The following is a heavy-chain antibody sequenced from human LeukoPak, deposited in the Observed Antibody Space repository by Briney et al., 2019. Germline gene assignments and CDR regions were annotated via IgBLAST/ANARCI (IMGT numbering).Heavy chain of an antibody. CDR2: ISSTSADI. V-gene: IGHV3-48*02. CDR3: ARDTYRQWLTQGGYFQH. J-gene: IGHJ1*01. D-gene: IGHD6-19*01. CDR1: GFIFSNHG. Sequence: PGGSLRLSCTASGFIFSNHGMNWVRQAPGKGLEWISYISSTSADIYYVDSVKGRFTISRDNSKNTLYLQMNSLRDEDTAVYYCARDTYRQWLTQGGYFQHWGQGTLVTVSS.